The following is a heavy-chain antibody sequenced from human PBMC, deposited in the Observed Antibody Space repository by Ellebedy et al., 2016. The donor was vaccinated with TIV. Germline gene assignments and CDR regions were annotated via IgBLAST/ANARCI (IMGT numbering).Heavy chain of an antibody. D-gene: IGHD3-10*01. CDR1: GFTFSSYG. J-gene: IGHJ4*02. V-gene: IGHV3-30*02. Sequence: GGSLRLSCEASGFTFSSYGLHWVRQAPGKGLEWVAFVRYDGSKTYYADSVKGRFTISRDNSKNMLYLQMNSLRDEDTAVYYCAKGLWFGERGCWGQGTLVTVSS. CDR2: VRYDGSKT. CDR3: AKGLWFGERGC.